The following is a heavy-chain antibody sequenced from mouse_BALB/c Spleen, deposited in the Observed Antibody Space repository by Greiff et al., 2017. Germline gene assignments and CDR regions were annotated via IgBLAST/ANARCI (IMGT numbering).Heavy chain of an antibody. CDR1: GFTFSSFG. CDR3: ARERGNY. V-gene: IGHV5-17*02. CDR2: ISSGSSTI. Sequence: EVKVVESGGGLVQPGGSRKLSCAASGFTFSSFGMHWVRQAPEKGLEWVAYISSGSSTIYYADTVKGRFTISRDNPKNTLFLQMTSLRSEDTAMYYCARERGNYWGQGTLVTVSA. J-gene: IGHJ3*01.